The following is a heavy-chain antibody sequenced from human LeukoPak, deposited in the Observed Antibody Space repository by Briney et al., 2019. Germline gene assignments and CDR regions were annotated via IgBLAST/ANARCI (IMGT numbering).Heavy chain of an antibody. Sequence: GGSLRLSCAASGFTFRSYGMHWVRQAPGKGLEWVAVIYYDGSNKYYADSVKGRFTISRDNAKNSLYLQMNSLRAEDTAVYYCASSGSYDYWGQGTLVTVSS. J-gene: IGHJ4*02. V-gene: IGHV3-33*08. CDR1: GFTFRSYG. CDR2: IYYDGSNK. D-gene: IGHD3-22*01. CDR3: ASSGSYDY.